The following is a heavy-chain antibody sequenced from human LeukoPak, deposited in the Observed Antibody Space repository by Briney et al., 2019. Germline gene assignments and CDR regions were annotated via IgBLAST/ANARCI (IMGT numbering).Heavy chain of an antibody. Sequence: SETLSLTCAVYGGSFSGYYWSWIRQPPGKGLEWIGEINHSGSTNYNPSLKSRVTISVDTSKNQFSLKLSSVTAADTAVYYCARTNYYGPGSSQAGLPPPWYSLRPTSYSTGMDVWGEGPRVTVSP. D-gene: IGHD3-10*01. J-gene: IGHJ6*01. CDR2: INHSGST. CDR1: GGSFSGYY. CDR3: ARTNYYGPGSSQAGLPPPWYSLRPTSYSTGMDV. V-gene: IGHV4-34*01.